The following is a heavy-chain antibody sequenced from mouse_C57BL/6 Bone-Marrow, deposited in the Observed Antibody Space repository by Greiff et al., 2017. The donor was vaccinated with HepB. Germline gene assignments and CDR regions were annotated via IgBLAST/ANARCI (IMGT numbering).Heavy chain of an antibody. CDR2: IHPNSGST. Sequence: QVQLQQPGAELVKPGASVKLSCKASGYTFTSYWMHWVKQRPGQGLEWIGMIHPNSGSTNYNEKFKSKATLTVDKSSSTSYMQLSSLTSEDSAVYYCAREGYYYYGSSYGGYWYIDVWGTGTTVTVSS. CDR1: GYTFTSYW. J-gene: IGHJ1*03. CDR3: AREGYYYYGSSYGGYWYIDV. D-gene: IGHD1-1*01. V-gene: IGHV1-64*01.